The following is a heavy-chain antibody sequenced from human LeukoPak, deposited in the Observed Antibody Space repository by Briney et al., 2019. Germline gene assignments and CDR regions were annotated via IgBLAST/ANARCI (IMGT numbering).Heavy chain of an antibody. CDR1: GFTFDDYA. Sequence: GGSLRLSCAASGFTFDDYAMHWVRQAPGKGLEWVSGISWNSGSIGYADSVKGRFTISRDNAKNSLYLQMNSLSAEDTALYYSAKGSYYASSGYDPPFDYWGQGTLVTVSS. D-gene: IGHD3-22*01. CDR3: AKGSYYASSGYDPPFDY. J-gene: IGHJ4*02. V-gene: IGHV3-9*01. CDR2: ISWNSGSI.